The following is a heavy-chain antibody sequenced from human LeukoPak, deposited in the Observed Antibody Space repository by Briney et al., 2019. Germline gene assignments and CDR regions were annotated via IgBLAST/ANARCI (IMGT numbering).Heavy chain of an antibody. CDR2: IYYSGST. J-gene: IGHJ5*02. CDR3: ARLQRLHTFGVVTNWFDP. D-gene: IGHD3-3*01. Sequence: PSETLSLTCTVSGGSISSSSYYWGWIRQPPGKGLEWIGSIYYSGSTYYNPSLKSRVTISVDTSKNQFSLKLSSVTAADTAVYYCARLQRLHTFGVVTNWFDPWGQGTLVTVSS. V-gene: IGHV4-39*01. CDR1: GGSISSSSYY.